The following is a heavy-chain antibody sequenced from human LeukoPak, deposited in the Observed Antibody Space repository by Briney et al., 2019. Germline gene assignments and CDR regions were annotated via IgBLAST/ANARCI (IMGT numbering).Heavy chain of an antibody. CDR2: ISSSSSYI. Sequence: GGSLRLSCAASGFTFSSYSMNWVRQAPGKGLEWVSSISSSSSYIYYADSVKGRFTISRDNAKNSLYLQMNSLRAEDTAVYYCARDLKATIFGVVMGAFDYWGQGTLVTVSS. V-gene: IGHV3-21*01. CDR1: GFTFSSYS. D-gene: IGHD3-3*01. J-gene: IGHJ4*02. CDR3: ARDLKATIFGVVMGAFDY.